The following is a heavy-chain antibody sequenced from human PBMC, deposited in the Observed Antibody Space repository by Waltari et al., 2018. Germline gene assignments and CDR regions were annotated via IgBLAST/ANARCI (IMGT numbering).Heavy chain of an antibody. CDR2: RNANSGNT. Sequence: QVQLVQSGAEVKKPGASVKVSCKASGYTFTSYDINWVRQATGQGLEWMGWRNANSGNTGYAQKFQGRVTMTRNTTISTAYMELSSLRAEETAVYYCARGWDYYGSEVDPWGQGTLVTVSS. J-gene: IGHJ5*02. V-gene: IGHV1-8*01. D-gene: IGHD3-10*01. CDR3: ARGWDYYGSEVDP. CDR1: GYTFTSYD.